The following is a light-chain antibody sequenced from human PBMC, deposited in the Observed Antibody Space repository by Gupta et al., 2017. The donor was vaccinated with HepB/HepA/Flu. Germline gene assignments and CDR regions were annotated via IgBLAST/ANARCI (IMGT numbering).Light chain of an antibody. CDR2: GKN. CDR1: SLRSYY. Sequence: SSELPQDPDLSVALGQTVRITCPGDSLRSYYASWYQQKPGQAPVLVIYGKNNRPSGIPDRFAGSSSGNTASLTITGAQAEDEADYYCNSRDSSGNHVVFGGGTKLTVL. CDR3: NSRDSSGNHVV. V-gene: IGLV3-19*01. J-gene: IGLJ2*01.